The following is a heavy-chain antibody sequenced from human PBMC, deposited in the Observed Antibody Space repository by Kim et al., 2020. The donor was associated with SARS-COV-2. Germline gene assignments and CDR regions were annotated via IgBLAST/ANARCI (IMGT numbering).Heavy chain of an antibody. CDR1: GGSISSYP. D-gene: IGHD2-2*01. CDR2: TSYSGST. Sequence: SETLSLTCTVSGGSISSYPWSWIRQPPGKGLEWIAYTSYSGSTNYNPSLKSRVTISVDTSKNQFSLKLSSVTAADTAVYYCARDRIGYCSSTSCSLHFDYWGEGTLVNVDS. V-gene: IGHV4-59*01. CDR3: ARDRIGYCSSTSCSLHFDY. J-gene: IGHJ4*02.